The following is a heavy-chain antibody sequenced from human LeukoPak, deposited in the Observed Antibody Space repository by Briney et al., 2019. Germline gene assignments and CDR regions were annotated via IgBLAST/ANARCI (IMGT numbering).Heavy chain of an antibody. CDR2: ISSSSNYI. CDR1: GFTFSSYS. CDR3: ARERSDYSNLIDY. Sequence: GGSLRLSCAASGFTFSSYSMNWVRQAPGKGLEWVSSISSSSNYIYYADSVKGRFTISRDNAKNSLYLQMNSLRAEDTAVYYCARERSDYSNLIDYWGQGTLVTVSS. D-gene: IGHD4-11*01. J-gene: IGHJ4*02. V-gene: IGHV3-21*01.